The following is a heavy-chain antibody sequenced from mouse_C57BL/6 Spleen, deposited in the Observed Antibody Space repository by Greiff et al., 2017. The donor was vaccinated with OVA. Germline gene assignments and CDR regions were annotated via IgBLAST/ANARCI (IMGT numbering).Heavy chain of an antibody. CDR3: ARHRDYGSSSYAMDY. V-gene: IGHV5-6*01. J-gene: IGHJ4*01. D-gene: IGHD1-1*01. CDR2: ISSGGSYT. Sequence: EVKLVESGGDLVKPGGSLKLSCAASGFTFSSYGMSWVRQTPDKRLEWVATISSGGSYTYYPDSVKGRFTISRDNAKNTLYLQMSSLKSEDTAMYYCARHRDYGSSSYAMDYWGQGTSVTVSS. CDR1: GFTFSSYG.